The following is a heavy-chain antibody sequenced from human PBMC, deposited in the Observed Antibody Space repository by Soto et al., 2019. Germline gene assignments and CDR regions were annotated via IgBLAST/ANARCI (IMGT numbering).Heavy chain of an antibody. Sequence: EVQLVESGGVLVQPGGSLRLSCAASGFTFSTYWMHWVRQAPGKGLVWVSRINGDGSDTVYADSVKGRFTISRDNAKSTLYLQMNSLRAEDTAVYYCTRSIMGFSYADRWGRGTLVTVSS. D-gene: IGHD2-2*01. CDR1: GFTFSTYW. CDR2: INGDGSDT. CDR3: TRSIMGFSYADR. J-gene: IGHJ4*02. V-gene: IGHV3-74*01.